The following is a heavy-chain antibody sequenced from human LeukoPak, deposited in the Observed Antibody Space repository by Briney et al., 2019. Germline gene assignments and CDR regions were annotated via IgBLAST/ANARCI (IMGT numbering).Heavy chain of an antibody. D-gene: IGHD2-8*01. J-gene: IGHJ4*02. V-gene: IGHV3-53*01. CDR1: GFTFSDYY. CDR2: IYSGGST. Sequence: GGSLRLSCAASGFTFSDYYMSWIRQAPGKGLEWVSVIYSGGSTYYADSVKGRFTISRDNSKNTLYLQMNSLRAEDTAVYYCARDYCTNGVCHQFDYWGQGTLVTVSS. CDR3: ARDYCTNGVCHQFDY.